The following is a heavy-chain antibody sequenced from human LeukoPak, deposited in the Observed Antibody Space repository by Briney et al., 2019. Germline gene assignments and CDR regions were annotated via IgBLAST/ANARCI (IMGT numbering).Heavy chain of an antibody. D-gene: IGHD3-22*01. CDR1: GYSFTGYG. V-gene: IGHV1-18*01. Sequence: ASVKVSCKASGYSFTGYGVSWVRQAXGXGLEXXXXXSPYTGNTDYVQDLQGRVIMTADTSTNTVYMELRSLRSDDTAVYYCTREAEDLPGVITFLYWGQGTLVTVSS. CDR2: XSPYTGNT. CDR3: TREAEDLPGVITFLY. J-gene: IGHJ4*02.